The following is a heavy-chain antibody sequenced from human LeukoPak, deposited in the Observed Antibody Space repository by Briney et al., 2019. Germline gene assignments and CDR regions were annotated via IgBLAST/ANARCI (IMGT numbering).Heavy chain of an antibody. Sequence: GGSLRLSCAASGFPFSDYDMSWIRQAPGKGLEWVSYISSSDSRIYYADSVKDRFTISRGNTKNSLYLQMHSLRVEDTAVYYCARENYYGSGSSPGEFDYWGQGTLVTVSS. CDR3: ARENYYGSGSSPGEFDY. CDR2: ISSSDSRI. J-gene: IGHJ4*02. D-gene: IGHD3-10*01. V-gene: IGHV3-11*01. CDR1: GFPFSDYD.